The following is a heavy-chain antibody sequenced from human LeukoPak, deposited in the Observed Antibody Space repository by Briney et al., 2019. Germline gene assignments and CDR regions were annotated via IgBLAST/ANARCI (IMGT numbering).Heavy chain of an antibody. CDR3: ATVLRYFDWLQRGDY. D-gene: IGHD3-9*01. V-gene: IGHV3-9*01. J-gene: IGHJ4*02. CDR1: GFTFDDFA. CDR2: ISWNSGNM. Sequence: GGSLRLSCAASGFTFDDFAMHWVRQAPGKGLEWVSGISWNSGNMDYADSVRGRFTISRDNAKNSLYLQMNSLRAEDTAVYYCATVLRYFDWLQRGDYWGQGTLVTDSS.